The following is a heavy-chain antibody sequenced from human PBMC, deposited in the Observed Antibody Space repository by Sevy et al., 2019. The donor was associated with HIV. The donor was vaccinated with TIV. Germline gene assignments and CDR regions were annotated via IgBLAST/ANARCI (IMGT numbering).Heavy chain of an antibody. J-gene: IGHJ6*02. Sequence: GGSLRLSCAASGFTFSSYNMNWVRQAPGKGLEWVSSISSSSNYIYYADSMKGRFTISRDNAKNSLYLQMNSLRAEGTAVYYCARVVAYCSGGSCFPGYYYGMDVWGQGTTVTVSS. D-gene: IGHD2-15*01. CDR3: ARVVAYCSGGSCFPGYYYGMDV. V-gene: IGHV3-21*01. CDR2: ISSSSNYI. CDR1: GFTFSSYN.